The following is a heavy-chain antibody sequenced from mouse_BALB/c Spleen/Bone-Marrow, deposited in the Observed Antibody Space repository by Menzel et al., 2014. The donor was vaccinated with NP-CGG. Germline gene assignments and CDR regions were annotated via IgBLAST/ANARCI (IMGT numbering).Heavy chain of an antibody. CDR1: GFNIKDTY. Sequence: VHVKQSGAELVKPGASVKSSCTASGFNIKDTYMHWVKQRPEQGLEWIGRIDPANGNTKYDPKFQGKATITADTSSNTAYLQLSSLTSEDTAVYYCAMITTGAWFAYWGQGTLVTVSA. V-gene: IGHV14-3*02. D-gene: IGHD2-4*01. CDR3: AMITTGAWFAY. J-gene: IGHJ3*01. CDR2: IDPANGNT.